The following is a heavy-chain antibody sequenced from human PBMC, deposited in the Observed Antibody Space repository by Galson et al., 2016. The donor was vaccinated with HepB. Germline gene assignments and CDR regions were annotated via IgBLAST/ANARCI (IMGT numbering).Heavy chain of an antibody. D-gene: IGHD3-22*01. Sequence: SLRLSCAASGFDFNSYSINWVRQAPGKGLEWLSYINSRSSTIYYSDSVKGRFTISRDNAKKSLYLQMNSLRAEDTAVYFCASDDNYFDYWGQGTLVTVSS. CDR3: ASDDNYFDY. V-gene: IGHV3-48*01. CDR2: INSRSSTI. CDR1: GFDFNSYS. J-gene: IGHJ4*02.